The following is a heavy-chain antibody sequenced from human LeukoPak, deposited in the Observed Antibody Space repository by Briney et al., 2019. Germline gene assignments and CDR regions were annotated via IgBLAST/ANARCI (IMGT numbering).Heavy chain of an antibody. CDR3: ASPRGSYYYYRDV. D-gene: IGHD1-26*01. CDR2: ISSSCSNI. V-gene: IGHV3-11*01. J-gene: IGHJ6*03. CDR1: GFTFSDYY. Sequence: GGSLRLSCAASGFTFSDYYTSSIRQAPGKGLEGVSYISSSCSNIHYADAVQGRLPISRDNAKNSLYLQMNSLRAEDTAVYYCASPRGSYYYYRDVWGKGTTVTVSS.